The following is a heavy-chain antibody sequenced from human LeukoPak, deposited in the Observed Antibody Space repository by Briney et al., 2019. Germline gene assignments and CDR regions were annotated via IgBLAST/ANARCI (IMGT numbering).Heavy chain of an antibody. J-gene: IGHJ4*02. CDR3: ARDQDSSGWYSPPLDY. CDR1: GFTFSSYW. Sequence: GGSLRLSCAASGFTFSSYWMHWVRQAPGKGLEWVSYISTSSSTIYYADSVKGRFTISRDNAKNSLYLQMNSLRAEDTAVYYCARDQDSSGWYSPPLDYWGQGTLVTVSS. D-gene: IGHD6-19*01. CDR2: ISTSSSTI. V-gene: IGHV3-48*04.